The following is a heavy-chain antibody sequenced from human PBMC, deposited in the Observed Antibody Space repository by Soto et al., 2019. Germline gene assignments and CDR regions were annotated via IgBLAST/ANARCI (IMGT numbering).Heavy chain of an antibody. CDR3: TRSRGFGGMDV. Sequence: GGSLRLSCAASGFTVNSHVMSWVRQSPGKGLEWVSSISGSGDGTYYGDSVKGRFTISRDSSSSTVYLEMKNLRGEDTAVYFCTRSRGFGGMDVWGQGTTVTVSS. V-gene: IGHV3-23*01. J-gene: IGHJ6*02. CDR1: GFTVNSHV. D-gene: IGHD3-22*01. CDR2: ISGSGDGT.